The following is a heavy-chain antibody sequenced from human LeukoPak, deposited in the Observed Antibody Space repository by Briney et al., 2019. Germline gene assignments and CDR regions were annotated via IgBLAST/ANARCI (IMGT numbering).Heavy chain of an antibody. CDR3: ARGASIPDYYYGMDV. D-gene: IGHD2-21*01. V-gene: IGHV4-34*01. CDR1: GGSFSGYY. J-gene: IGHJ6*02. Sequence: SETLSLTCAVYGGSFSGYYWSWIRQPPGKGLEWIGEINHSGSTNYNPSLKSRVTISVDTSKNQFSLKLSSVTAADTAVYYCARGASIPDYYYGMDVWGQGTTVTVSS. CDR2: INHSGST.